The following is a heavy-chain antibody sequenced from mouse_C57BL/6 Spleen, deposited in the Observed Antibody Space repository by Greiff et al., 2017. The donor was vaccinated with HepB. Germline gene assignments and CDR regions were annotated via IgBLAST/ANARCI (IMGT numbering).Heavy chain of an antibody. CDR3: ERGGPRFDY. CDR1: GYAFTNYL. D-gene: IGHD3-3*01. Sequence: VQLQQSGAELVRPGTSVKVSCKASGYAFTNYLIEWVKQRPGQGLEWIGVINPGSGGTNYNEKFKGKATLTADKSSSTAYMQLSSLTSEDSAVYFCERGGPRFDYGGKGTTLTVSS. CDR2: INPGSGGT. J-gene: IGHJ2*01. V-gene: IGHV1-54*01.